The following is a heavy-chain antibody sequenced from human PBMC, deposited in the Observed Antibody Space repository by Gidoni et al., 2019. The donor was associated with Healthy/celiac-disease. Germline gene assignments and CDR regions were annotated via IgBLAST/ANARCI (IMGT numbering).Heavy chain of an antibody. CDR3: ASDDSSALNGY. V-gene: IGHV3-30-3*01. J-gene: IGHJ4*02. CDR1: GFTFSSYA. Sequence: QVQLVESGGGVVQPGRSLRLSCAASGFTFSSYAMHWVRQAPGKGLEWVAVISYDGSNKYYADSVKGRFTISRDNSKNTLYLQMNSLRAEDTAVYYCASDDSSALNGYWGQGTLVTVSS. CDR2: ISYDGSNK. D-gene: IGHD3-22*01.